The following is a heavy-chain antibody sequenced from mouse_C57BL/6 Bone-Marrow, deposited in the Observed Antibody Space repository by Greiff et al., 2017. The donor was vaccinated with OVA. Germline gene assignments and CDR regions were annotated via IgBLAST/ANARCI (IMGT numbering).Heavy chain of an antibody. CDR2: ISNGGGST. J-gene: IGHJ4*01. Sequence: EVQVVESGGGLVQPGGSLKLSCAASGFTFSDYYMYWVRQTPEKRLEWVAYISNGGGSTYYPDTVKGRFTISRDNAKNTLYLQMSRLKSEDTAMYYCARQGLPYAMDYWGQGTSVTVSS. CDR3: ARQGLPYAMDY. V-gene: IGHV5-12*01. D-gene: IGHD2-2*01. CDR1: GFTFSDYY.